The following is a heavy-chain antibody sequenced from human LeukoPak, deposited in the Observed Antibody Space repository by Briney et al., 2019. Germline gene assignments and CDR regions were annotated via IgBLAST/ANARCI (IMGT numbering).Heavy chain of an antibody. CDR1: GFTFDDYA. V-gene: IGHV3-43D*03. J-gene: IGHJ4*02. CDR3: AKDIRGSTSWYDPDY. CDR2: ISWDGGST. D-gene: IGHD6-13*01. Sequence: GGSLRLSCAASGFTFDDYAMHWVRQAPGKGLEWVSLISWDGGSTYYADSVKGRFTISRDNSKNSLYLQMNSLRAEDTALYSCAKDIRGSTSWYDPDYWGQGTLVTVSS.